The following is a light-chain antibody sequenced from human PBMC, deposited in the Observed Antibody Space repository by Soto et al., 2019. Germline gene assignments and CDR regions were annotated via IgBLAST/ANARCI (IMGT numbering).Light chain of an antibody. V-gene: IGKV3-20*01. CDR1: QSVSSSY. CDR2: GAS. Sequence: EIVLTQSPGTLSLSPGERATLSCRASQSVSSSYLAWYQQKPGQAPRLLIYGASSRATGIPDRFSGSGSGTDFTLTISRLEPEDFEVYYCQQYGSSPFTFGPGTKVYI. J-gene: IGKJ3*01. CDR3: QQYGSSPFT.